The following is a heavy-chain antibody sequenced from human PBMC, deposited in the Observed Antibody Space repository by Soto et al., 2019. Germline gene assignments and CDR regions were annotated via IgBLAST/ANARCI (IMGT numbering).Heavy chain of an antibody. CDR2: IYPGDADT. CDR3: ATFTPSGAPQGGLAV. Sequence: GESLKISCKGSGYNFNNYWIGWVRQMPGKGLEWMGIIYPGDADTRYSPSFQGQVTFSADKSVSSAYLQWSSLKASDTAMFYCATFTPSGAPQGGLAVWGQGTSVTVSS. J-gene: IGHJ6*02. CDR1: GYNFNNYW. V-gene: IGHV5-51*01. D-gene: IGHD2-15*01.